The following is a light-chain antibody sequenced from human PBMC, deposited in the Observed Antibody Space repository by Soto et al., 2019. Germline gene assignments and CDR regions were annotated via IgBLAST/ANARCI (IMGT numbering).Light chain of an antibody. J-gene: IGLJ3*02. V-gene: IGLV4-60*03. Sequence: QLVLTQSSSASASLGSSVRLTCTLSSGHSSYIIAWHQQQPGKAPRYLMKLEGSGSNNKGSGVPDRFSGSSSGADRYLTISNLQSEDEADYYCETWDTNTRVFAGGTKLTVL. CDR3: ETWDTNTRV. CDR2: LEGSGSN. CDR1: SGHSSYI.